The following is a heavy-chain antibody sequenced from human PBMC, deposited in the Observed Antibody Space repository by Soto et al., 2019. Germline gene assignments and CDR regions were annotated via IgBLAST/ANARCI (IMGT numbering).Heavy chain of an antibody. CDR3: ARGRYGDY. D-gene: IGHD1-1*01. Sequence: QVHLVQSGAEVKKPGASVKVSCKASGYTFTSYGITWVRQAPGQGLEWMGWISVHNGNTDYAQKLQGRVIVTRDTCTSTAYMELRSLRSDDTAVYYCARGRYGDYWGQGALVTVSS. CDR1: GYTFTSYG. V-gene: IGHV1-18*01. J-gene: IGHJ4*02. CDR2: ISVHNGNT.